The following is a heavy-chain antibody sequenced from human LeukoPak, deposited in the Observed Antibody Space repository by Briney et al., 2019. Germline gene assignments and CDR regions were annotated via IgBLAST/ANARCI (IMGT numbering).Heavy chain of an antibody. Sequence: SETLSLTCTVSGGSISSGDYYWSWIRQPPGKGLEWIGYIYYSGSTYYNPSLKSRATISVDTSKNQFSPKLSSVTAADTAVYYCARAGDYGVDYWGQGTLVTVSS. V-gene: IGHV4-30-4*08. J-gene: IGHJ4*02. CDR3: ARAGDYGVDY. CDR2: IYYSGST. D-gene: IGHD4-17*01. CDR1: GGSISSGDYY.